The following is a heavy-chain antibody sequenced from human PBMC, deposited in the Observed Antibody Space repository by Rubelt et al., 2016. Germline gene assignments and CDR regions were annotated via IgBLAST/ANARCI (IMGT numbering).Heavy chain of an antibody. J-gene: IGHJ4*02. D-gene: IGHD5-12*01. CDR2: ISSSGSTI. CDR1: GFTFSSYE. V-gene: IGHV3-48*03. CDR3: ARSDIVATITDY. Sequence: EVQLVESGGGLVQPGGSLRLSCAASGFTFSSYEMNWVRQAPGKGLEWVSYISSSGSTIYYADSGKGRFTISRENAKNSLYLQMNGLRAEDTAVYYCARSDIVATITDYWGQGTLVTVSS.